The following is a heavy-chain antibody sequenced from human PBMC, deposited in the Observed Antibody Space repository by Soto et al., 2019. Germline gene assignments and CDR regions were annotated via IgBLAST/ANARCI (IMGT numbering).Heavy chain of an antibody. CDR2: ISGEGGST. CDR3: ANDVIAVAGNDI. Sequence: GGSLRLSCAASGFTFDDYAMHWVRQAPGKGLELVCLISGEGGSTYYADSVKGRFTISRDNSKNSLYLQMNSLRTEDIALYDCANDVIAVAGNDIWGQGTMVTVSS. J-gene: IGHJ4*02. D-gene: IGHD6-19*01. V-gene: IGHV3-43*02. CDR1: GFTFDDYA.